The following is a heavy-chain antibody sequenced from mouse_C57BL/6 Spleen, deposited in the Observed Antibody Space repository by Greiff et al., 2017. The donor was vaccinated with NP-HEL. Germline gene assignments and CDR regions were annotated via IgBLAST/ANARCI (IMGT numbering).Heavy chain of an antibody. J-gene: IGHJ1*03. CDR2: INPNNGGN. Sequence: EVQLQQSGPELVKPGASVKIPCKASGYTFTDYNMDWVKQSHGKSLEWIGDINPNNGGNNYNQKFKGKATLTVDKSSSTAYMELRSLTSEDTAVYYCARRGDFYGSSYWYFDVWGTGTTVTVSS. CDR1: GYTFTDYN. CDR3: ARRGDFYGSSYWYFDV. V-gene: IGHV1-18*01. D-gene: IGHD1-1*01.